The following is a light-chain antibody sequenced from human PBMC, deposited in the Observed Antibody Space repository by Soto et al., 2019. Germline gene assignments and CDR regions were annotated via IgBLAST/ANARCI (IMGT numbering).Light chain of an antibody. CDR2: EGS. Sequence: QSVLTQPASVSGSPGQSITISCTGTSSDVGSYNLVSWYQQHPGKAPKLMIYEGSKRPSGVSNRFSGSKSGNTASLTTSGLQAEYEADYYCCSYADSSTLIFGGGTKLTVL. CDR3: CSYADSSTLI. V-gene: IGLV2-23*01. J-gene: IGLJ2*01. CDR1: SSDVGSYNL.